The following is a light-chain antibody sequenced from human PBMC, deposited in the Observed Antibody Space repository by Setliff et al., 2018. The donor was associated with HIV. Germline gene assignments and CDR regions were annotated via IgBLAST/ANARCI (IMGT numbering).Light chain of an antibody. CDR2: EVR. V-gene: IGLV2-14*01. J-gene: IGLJ1*01. CDR1: SRDVGGYNY. Sequence: QSVLTQPASVSGSPGQSITTSCTGTSRDVGGYNYVSWYQQHPGKAPKLIIYEVRNRPSGVSSRFSGSKSGNTASLTISGLQAEDEADYYCSSYAITNTLPFGTGTKGTVL. CDR3: SSYAITNTLP.